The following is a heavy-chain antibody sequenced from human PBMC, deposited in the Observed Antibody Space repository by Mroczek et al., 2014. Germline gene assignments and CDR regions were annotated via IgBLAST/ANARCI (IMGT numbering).Heavy chain of an antibody. D-gene: IGHD3-3*01. CDR1: GFTFSNYA. V-gene: IGHV3-33*01. J-gene: IGHJ3*01. CDR3: ARDSEPTSMSVLRIFEWYIIGLVGFDWS. Sequence: QVQLVESGGGVVLPGRSLRLSCAASGFTFSNYAMHWVRQAPGEGLEWVAVIWYDGSNKYYADSVKGHSPSPETIPRTRYIYQMNSLRAEDTAVYYCARDSEPTSMSVLRIFEWYIIGLVGFDWSWAQGTSRSPSL. CDR2: IWYDGSNK.